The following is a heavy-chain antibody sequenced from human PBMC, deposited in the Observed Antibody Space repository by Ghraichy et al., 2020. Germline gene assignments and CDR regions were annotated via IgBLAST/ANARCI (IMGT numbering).Heavy chain of an antibody. V-gene: IGHV3-21*01. CDR1: GSEDNTFE. CDR2: ISRSSTNI. CDR3: VRWLGYCTDSTCYTVAQKGMDV. Sequence: GGSLRLSSANTGSEDNTFELNSLIRASCAGLYWKKTISRSSTNIHYVDSVRGRFIISRDNAKNSLYLQLNSLRAEDTAVYYCVRWLGYCTDSTCYTVAQKGMDVRVQGTTVSVSS. D-gene: IGHD2-8*01. J-gene: IGHJ6*02.